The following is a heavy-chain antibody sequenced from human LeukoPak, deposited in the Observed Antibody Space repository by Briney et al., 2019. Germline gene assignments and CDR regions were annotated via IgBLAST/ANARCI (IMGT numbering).Heavy chain of an antibody. V-gene: IGHV1-8*01. CDR1: GYTFTSYD. Sequence: ASVTVSCKASGYTFTSYDINWVRQATGQGLEWMGWMNPNSGNTGYAQKFQGRVTMTRNTSISTAYMELSSLRSEDTAVYYCGIGYYDILTGYGMDVWGQGTTVTVSS. CDR2: MNPNSGNT. J-gene: IGHJ6*02. CDR3: GIGYYDILTGYGMDV. D-gene: IGHD3-9*01.